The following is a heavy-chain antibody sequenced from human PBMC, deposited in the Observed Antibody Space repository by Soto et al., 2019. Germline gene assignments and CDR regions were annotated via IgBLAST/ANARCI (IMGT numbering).Heavy chain of an antibody. CDR3: AKGTDYSYRCYFDS. CDR1: GFTFSNGP. D-gene: IGHD2-21*01. CDR2: INDRGGST. J-gene: IGHJ4*02. V-gene: IGHV3-23*01. Sequence: GGSLRLSCAASGFTFSNGPMGWVRQAPGKGLEWVSTINDRGGSTFYADSVKGRFTTSRDNSKSTLYLQMNSLRAEDTALYYCAKGTDYSYRCYFDSWGQGTPVTVSS.